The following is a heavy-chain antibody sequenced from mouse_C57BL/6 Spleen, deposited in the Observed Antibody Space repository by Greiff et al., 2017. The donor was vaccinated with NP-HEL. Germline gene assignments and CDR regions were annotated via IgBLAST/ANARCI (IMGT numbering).Heavy chain of an antibody. V-gene: IGHV1-18*01. D-gene: IGHD2-4*01. Sequence: VQLKESGPELVKPGASVKIPCKASGYTFTDYNMDWVKQSHGKSLEWIGDINPNNGGTIYNQKFKGKATLTVDKSSSTAYMELRSLTSEDTAVYYCARFHYDYAWFAYWGQGTLVTVSA. CDR1: GYTFTDYN. J-gene: IGHJ3*01. CDR3: ARFHYDYAWFAY. CDR2: INPNNGGT.